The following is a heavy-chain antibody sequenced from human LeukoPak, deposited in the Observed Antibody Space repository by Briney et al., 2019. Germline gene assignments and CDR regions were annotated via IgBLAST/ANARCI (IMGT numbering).Heavy chain of an antibody. Sequence: ASVTVSFKSSGYTFTSYFIHWVRQAPGQGLEWMGIINPSGGSTSYAQKFQGRVTMTRDTSTSTVYMELSSLRSEDTAVYYCARDMGGYSYGPFDYWGQGTLVTVSS. D-gene: IGHD5-18*01. CDR1: GYTFTSYF. CDR2: INPSGGST. J-gene: IGHJ4*02. V-gene: IGHV1-46*01. CDR3: ARDMGGYSYGPFDY.